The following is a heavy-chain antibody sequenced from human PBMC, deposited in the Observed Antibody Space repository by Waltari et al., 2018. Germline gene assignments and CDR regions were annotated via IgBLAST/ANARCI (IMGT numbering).Heavy chain of an antibody. CDR2: ISSSSSYR. CDR1: GFTFSSYS. V-gene: IGHV3-21*01. CDR3: AREGIAVAGTGGY. J-gene: IGHJ4*02. Sequence: EVQLVESGGGLVKPGGSLRLSCAASGFTFSSYSLNWVRQAPGKGLEWDSSISSSSSYRYDADSGKGRFTISRDNAKNSLYLQMNSLRADDTAVYYCAREGIAVAGTGGYWGQGTLVTVSS. D-gene: IGHD6-19*01.